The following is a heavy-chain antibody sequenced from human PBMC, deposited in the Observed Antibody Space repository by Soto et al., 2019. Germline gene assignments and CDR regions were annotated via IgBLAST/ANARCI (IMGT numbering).Heavy chain of an antibody. CDR3: ARSSSSTSFDY. CDR1: GYSFTTYW. CDR2: IYPGDSDT. V-gene: IGHV5-51*01. Sequence: PGESLKSSCKVFGYSFTTYWIAWVRQMPGKGLEWMGIIYPGDSDTKYSPSFQGQVTVSADTSISTASLQWSSLKASDTAMYYCARSSSSTSFDYWGQGTLVTVSS. D-gene: IGHD2-2*01. J-gene: IGHJ4*02.